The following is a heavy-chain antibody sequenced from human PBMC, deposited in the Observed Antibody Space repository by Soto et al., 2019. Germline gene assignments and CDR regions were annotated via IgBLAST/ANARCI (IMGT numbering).Heavy chain of an antibody. D-gene: IGHD3-16*02. CDR1: GGSISSGDYY. Sequence: SETLSLTCTVSGGSISSGDYYWSWIRQPPGKGLEWIGYIYYSGSTYYNPSLKSRVTISVDTSKNQFSLKLSSVTAADTAVYICARGVRLRLGELSPGDYWGQGTLVTVSS. J-gene: IGHJ4*02. V-gene: IGHV4-30-4*01. CDR3: ARGVRLRLGELSPGDY. CDR2: IYYSGST.